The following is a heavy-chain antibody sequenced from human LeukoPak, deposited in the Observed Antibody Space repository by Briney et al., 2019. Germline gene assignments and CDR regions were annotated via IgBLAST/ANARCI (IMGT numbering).Heavy chain of an antibody. CDR3: ARVAGYDAFFDY. Sequence: ASVKVSCKASGYTFTNFYMHWVRQAPGQGLEWMGVINPNDDSTLYAQKFQGRVTMTKDTPTNTFYMELISLRSEDTAVYFCARVAGYDAFFDYWGQGSLVTVSS. CDR1: GYTFTNFY. J-gene: IGHJ4*02. V-gene: IGHV1-46*01. CDR2: INPNDDST. D-gene: IGHD2-2*01.